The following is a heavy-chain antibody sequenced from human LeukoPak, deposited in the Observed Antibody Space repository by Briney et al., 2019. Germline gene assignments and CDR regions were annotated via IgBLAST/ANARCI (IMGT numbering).Heavy chain of an antibody. Sequence: SETLSLTCTVSSGSISTSNYYWGWVRQPPGKALEWIGNIFYSGSTYYNPSLKSRVTISVDTSKNQFSLKLSSVTAADTAVYYCARVSGYYPFPDDYWGQGTLVTVSS. CDR3: ARVSGYYPFPDDY. J-gene: IGHJ4*02. CDR2: IFYSGST. D-gene: IGHD3-22*01. V-gene: IGHV4-39*01. CDR1: SGSISTSNYY.